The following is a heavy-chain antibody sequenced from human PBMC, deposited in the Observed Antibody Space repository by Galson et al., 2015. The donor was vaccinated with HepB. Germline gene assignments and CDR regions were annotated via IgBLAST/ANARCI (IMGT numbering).Heavy chain of an antibody. V-gene: IGHV3-48*01. Sequence: SLRLSCAASGFTFSSYTMNWVRQAPGKGLESVSYISTTSDTIYYADSVKGRLTISRDNAKNSISLQMNRLSVEDTAIYYCARVADADYGDHSHFDSWGQGTLVTVSS. D-gene: IGHD4-17*01. J-gene: IGHJ4*02. CDR1: GFTFSSYT. CDR3: ARVADADYGDHSHFDS. CDR2: ISTTSDTI.